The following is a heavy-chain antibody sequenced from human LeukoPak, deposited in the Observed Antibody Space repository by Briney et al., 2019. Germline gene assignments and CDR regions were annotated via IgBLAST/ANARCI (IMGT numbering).Heavy chain of an antibody. D-gene: IGHD4-17*01. CDR3: AKDKNDSGDYSSMDV. CDR2: IQYDGRNK. Sequence: GGSLRLSCAASGFTFSCYAMLWVRQAPGKGLERLAFIQYDGRNKCCADSVKGRFTVSRDNSKNTLYLQMNSLRVEDTAIYYCAKDKNDSGDYSSMDVWGKGTTVTVSS. J-gene: IGHJ6*03. CDR1: GFTFSCYA. V-gene: IGHV3-30*02.